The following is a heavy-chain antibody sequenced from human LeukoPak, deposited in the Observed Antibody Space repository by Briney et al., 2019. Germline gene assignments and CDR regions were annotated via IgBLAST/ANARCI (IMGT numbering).Heavy chain of an antibody. CDR2: IYYTGST. J-gene: IGHJ4*02. CDR1: GGSISSYY. CDR3: ARYCTGGSCYGSKFDC. D-gene: IGHD2-15*01. Sequence: SETLSLTCSVSGGSISSYYWSWIRQPPGEGLQWIGYIYYTGSTTYNPSLESRVTISLNTSKNQFSLKLSSVTAADTAVYYCARYCTGGSCYGSKFDCWGRGTLVTVSS. V-gene: IGHV4-59*01.